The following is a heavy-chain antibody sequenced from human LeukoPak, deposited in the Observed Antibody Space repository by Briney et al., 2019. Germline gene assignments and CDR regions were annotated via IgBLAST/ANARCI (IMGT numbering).Heavy chain of an antibody. V-gene: IGHV3-20*04. CDR3: ARDRGIGLDY. Sequence: PGGSLRLSCAASGFTFDDYGMSWVRQAPGKGLEWVSGINWNGGSTYYADSVKGRFTLSRDDPKNTVYLQMDSLRAEDTAVYYCARDRGIGLDYWGQGTLVTVSS. CDR1: GFTFDDYG. J-gene: IGHJ4*02. CDR2: INWNGGST.